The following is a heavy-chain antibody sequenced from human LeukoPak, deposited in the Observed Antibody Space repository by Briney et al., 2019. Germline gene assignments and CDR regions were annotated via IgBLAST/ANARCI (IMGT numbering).Heavy chain of an antibody. CDR1: GFTFDDYA. V-gene: IGHV3-9*01. CDR3: AKDLSDSSGYYYTGGMDV. CDR2: ISWNSGRI. J-gene: IGHJ6*02. D-gene: IGHD3-22*01. Sequence: GRSLRLSCAASGFTFDDYAMHWVRQAPGKGLEWVSGISWNSGRIGYADSVKGRFTISRDNAKNSLYLQMNSLRAEDTALYYCAKDLSDSSGYYYTGGMDVWGQGTTVTVSS.